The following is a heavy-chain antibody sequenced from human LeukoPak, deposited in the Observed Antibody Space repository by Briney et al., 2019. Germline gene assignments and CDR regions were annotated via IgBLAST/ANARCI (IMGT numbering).Heavy chain of an antibody. CDR2: ISAYNGNT. J-gene: IGHJ4*02. CDR1: GYTFTSYG. V-gene: IGHV1-18*01. CDR3: ATVRSLSEPAKTYQIAAAGTTLRYFDY. D-gene: IGHD6-13*01. Sequence: ASVKVSCKASGYTFTSYGISWVRQAPGQGLEWMGWISAYNGNTNYAQKLQGRVTMTTDTSTSTAYMELSSLRSEDTAVYYCATVRSLSEPAKTYQIAAAGTTLRYFDYWGQGTLVTVSS.